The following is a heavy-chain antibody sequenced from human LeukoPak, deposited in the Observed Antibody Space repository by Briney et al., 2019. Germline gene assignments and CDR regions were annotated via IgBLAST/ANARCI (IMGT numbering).Heavy chain of an antibody. CDR3: ARRGSSGWYSL. J-gene: IGHJ4*02. Sequence: PSETLSLTCAVYGGSFSGYYWSWIRQPPGKGLEWIGEINHSGSTNYNPSLKSRVTISVDTSKNQFSLKLSSVTAADTAVYYCARRGSSGWYSLWGQGTLVTVSS. V-gene: IGHV4-34*01. D-gene: IGHD6-19*01. CDR1: GGSFSGYY. CDR2: INHSGST.